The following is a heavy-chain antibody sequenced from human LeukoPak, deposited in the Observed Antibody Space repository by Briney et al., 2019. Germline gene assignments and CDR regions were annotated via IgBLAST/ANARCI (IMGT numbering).Heavy chain of an antibody. V-gene: IGHV4-38-2*02. J-gene: IGHJ4*02. D-gene: IGHD3-16*01. CDR3: ARNQGGFDY. CDR2: IYHSGST. CDR1: GYSISSGYY. Sequence: PSETLSLTCTVSGYSISSGYYWGWIRQPPGKGLEWIGSIYHSGSTYYNPSLKSRVTISVDRSKNQFSLKLSSVTAADTAVYYCARNQGGFDYWGQGTLVTVSS.